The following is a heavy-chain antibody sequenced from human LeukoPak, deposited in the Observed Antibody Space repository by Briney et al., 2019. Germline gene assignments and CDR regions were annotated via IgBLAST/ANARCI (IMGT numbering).Heavy chain of an antibody. CDR3: ARDHHHPWGYSGSFDY. D-gene: IGHD1-26*01. Sequence: GGSLRLSCAASGFTFSSYSMNWVRQAPGKGLEWVSSISSSSYIYYADSVKGRFTISRDNAKNSLYLQMNSLRAEDTAVYYCARDHHHPWGYSGSFDYWGQGTLVTVSS. J-gene: IGHJ4*02. V-gene: IGHV3-21*01. CDR1: GFTFSSYS. CDR2: ISSSSYI.